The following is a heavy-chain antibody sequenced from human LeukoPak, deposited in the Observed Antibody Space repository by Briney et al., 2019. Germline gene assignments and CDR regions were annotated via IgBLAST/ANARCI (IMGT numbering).Heavy chain of an antibody. J-gene: IGHJ4*02. CDR3: ARGGSSWYPYFDY. D-gene: IGHD6-13*01. CDR2: IYYSGNT. CDR1: GGSISSYY. V-gene: IGHV4-59*01. Sequence: SETLSLTCTVSGGSISSYYWSWIRQPPGKGLEWIGYIYYSGNTNYNPSLKSRVTISVDTSKNQFSLKLSSVTAADTAVYYCARGGSSWYPYFDYWGQGTLVTVSS.